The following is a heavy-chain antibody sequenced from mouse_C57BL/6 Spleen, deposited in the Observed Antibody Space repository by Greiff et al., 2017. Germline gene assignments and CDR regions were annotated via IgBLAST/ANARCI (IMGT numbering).Heavy chain of an antibody. V-gene: IGHV1-80*01. CDR2: IYPGDGDT. Sequence: VQLQQSGAELVKPGASVKISCKASGYAFSSYWMNWVKQRPGKGLEWIGQIYPGDGDTNYNGKFKGKATLTADKSSSTAYMQLSSLTSEDSAVYFCARHSTVEGAFAYWGQGTLVTVSA. CDR1: GYAFSSYW. D-gene: IGHD1-1*01. CDR3: ARHSTVEGAFAY. J-gene: IGHJ3*01.